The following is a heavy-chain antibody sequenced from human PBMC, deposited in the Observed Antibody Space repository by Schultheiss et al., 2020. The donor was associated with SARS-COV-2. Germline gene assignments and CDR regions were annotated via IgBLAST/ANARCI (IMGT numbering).Heavy chain of an antibody. V-gene: IGHV3-30*18. CDR1: GFTFSSYS. Sequence: GGSLRLSCAASGFTFSSYSMNWVRQAPGKGLEWVAVISYDGSNKYYADSVKGRFTISRDNSKNTLYLQMNSLRAEDTAVYYCANLNYYDSSGRRYYFDYWGQGTLVTVSS. CDR2: ISYDGSNK. D-gene: IGHD3-22*01. J-gene: IGHJ4*02. CDR3: ANLNYYDSSGRRYYFDY.